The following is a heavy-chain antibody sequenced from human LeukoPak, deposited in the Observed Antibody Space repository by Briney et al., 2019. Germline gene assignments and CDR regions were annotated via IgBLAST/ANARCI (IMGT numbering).Heavy chain of an antibody. CDR2: IYYSGST. CDR1: GGSISSYY. Sequence: SETLSLTCTVSGGSISSYYWSWIRQPPGKGLEWIGYIYYSGSTNYNPSLKSRVTISVDTSKNQFSLKLSSVTAADTAVYYCAKGGLWEVDPYWGQGTLVTVSS. J-gene: IGHJ4*02. CDR3: AKGGLWEVDPY. V-gene: IGHV4-59*01. D-gene: IGHD1-26*01.